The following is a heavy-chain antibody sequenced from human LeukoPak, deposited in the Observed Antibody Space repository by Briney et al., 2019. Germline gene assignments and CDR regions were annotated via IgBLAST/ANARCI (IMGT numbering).Heavy chain of an antibody. CDR2: INHSGST. V-gene: IGHV4-34*01. Sequence: PSETPSLTCAVYGGSFSGYYWSWIRQPPGKGLEWIGEINHSGSTNYNPSLKSRVTISVDTSKNQFSLKLSSVTAADTAVYYCASRSFITGTYNWGQGTLVTVSS. CDR1: GGSFSGYY. CDR3: ASRSFITGTYN. D-gene: IGHD1-20*01. J-gene: IGHJ4*02.